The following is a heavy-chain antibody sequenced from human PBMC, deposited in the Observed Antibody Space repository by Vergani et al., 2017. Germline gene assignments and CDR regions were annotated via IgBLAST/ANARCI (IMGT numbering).Heavy chain of an antibody. V-gene: IGHV1-3*01. CDR1: GYTFTSYA. Sequence: QVQLVQSGAEVKKPGASVKVSCKASGYTFTSYAMHWVRQAPGQRLEWMGWINAGNGNTKYSQKFQGRVTITRDTSARTAYMELSSLRSEDTAVYYCGREGFYDYVWGSDRLRGGYYFDYWGQGTLVTVSS. D-gene: IGHD3-16*02. CDR3: GREGFYDYVWGSDRLRGGYYFDY. J-gene: IGHJ4*02. CDR2: INAGNGNT.